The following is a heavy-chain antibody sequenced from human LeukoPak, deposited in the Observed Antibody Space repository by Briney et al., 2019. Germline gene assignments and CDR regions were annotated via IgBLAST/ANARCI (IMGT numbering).Heavy chain of an antibody. CDR1: GGTFSSYA. CDR3: ARNTHKLYSSSWYGGPFDY. D-gene: IGHD6-13*01. V-gene: IGHV1-69*05. Sequence: AASVKVSCKASGGTFSSYAISWVRQAPGQGLEWMGGIIPIFGTANYAQRFQGRVTITTDESTSTAYMELSSLRSEDTAVYYCARNTHKLYSSSWYGGPFDYWGQGTLVTVSS. CDR2: IIPIFGTA. J-gene: IGHJ4*02.